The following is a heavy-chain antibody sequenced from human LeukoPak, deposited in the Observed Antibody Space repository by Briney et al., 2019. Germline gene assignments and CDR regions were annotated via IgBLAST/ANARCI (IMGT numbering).Heavy chain of an antibody. D-gene: IGHD6-6*01. Sequence: GGSLRLSCAASGFTFSSYWMHWVRQAPGKGLVWVSRINSDGSSTSYADSVKGRFTISRDNAKNTLYLQMNSLRAEDTAVYYCAKHLLSIAARPPLDYWGQGTLVTVSS. CDR3: AKHLLSIAARPPLDY. CDR2: INSDGSST. CDR1: GFTFSSYW. V-gene: IGHV3-74*01. J-gene: IGHJ4*02.